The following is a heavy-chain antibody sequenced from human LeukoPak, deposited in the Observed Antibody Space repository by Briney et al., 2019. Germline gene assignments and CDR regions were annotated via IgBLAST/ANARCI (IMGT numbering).Heavy chain of an antibody. D-gene: IGHD5-18*01. J-gene: IGHJ3*02. CDR1: GYSFVLYG. CDR3: AGDRNIQLGDDAFDI. CDR2: ISTYNGNT. Sequence: ASVKVSCKASGYSFVLYGISWVRQAPRQGPEWMGWISTYNGNTKYAKTFHGRVTMTTDTSTSTAYLEQRSSGSDDNAVYYCAGDRNIQLGDDAFDIWGQGTMVTVSS. V-gene: IGHV1-18*01.